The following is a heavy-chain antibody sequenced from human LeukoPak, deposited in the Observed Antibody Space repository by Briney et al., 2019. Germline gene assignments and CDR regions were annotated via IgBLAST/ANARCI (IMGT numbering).Heavy chain of an antibody. CDR2: ISSGGSTI. D-gene: IGHD5-24*01. V-gene: IGHV3-48*01. Sequence: GGSLRLSCAASGFTFGIYSMNWARQAPGKGLEWISYISSGGSTIYYADSVRGRFTVSRDNAKNSLYLEMNGLRAEDTAVYYCARGEQEMATMSIDYWGQGSLVTVSS. J-gene: IGHJ4*02. CDR1: GFTFGIYS. CDR3: ARGEQEMATMSIDY.